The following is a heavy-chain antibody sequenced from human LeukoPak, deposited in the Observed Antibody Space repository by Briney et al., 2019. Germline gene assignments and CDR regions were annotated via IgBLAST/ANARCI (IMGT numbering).Heavy chain of an antibody. CDR1: GGSISSSSYY. V-gene: IGHV4-39*01. CDR2: IYYSGST. D-gene: IGHD2-15*01. J-gene: IGHJ4*02. CDR3: ASAAQTLGYCSGGSCYSSRPFDY. Sequence: SETLSLTSTVSGGSISSSSYYWGWIRHPPGKGLEWIGSIYYSGSTYYNPSLKSRVTISVDTSKNQFSLKLSSVTAADTAVYYCASAAQTLGYCSGGSCYSSRPFDYWGQGTLVTVSS.